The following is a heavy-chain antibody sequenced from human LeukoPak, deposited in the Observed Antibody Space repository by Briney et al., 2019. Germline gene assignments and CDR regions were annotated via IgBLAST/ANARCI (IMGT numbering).Heavy chain of an antibody. Sequence: GGSLRLSCAVSGFTVSSNYMSWVRQAPGKGLEWVSSITSTSSHIFYADSVKGRFTISRDNAKNSLYLQMNSLGAEDTAVYYCARDLTVAGYFDYWGQGTLVTVSS. D-gene: IGHD6-19*01. V-gene: IGHV3-21*01. J-gene: IGHJ4*02. CDR1: GFTVSSNY. CDR2: ITSTSSHI. CDR3: ARDLTVAGYFDY.